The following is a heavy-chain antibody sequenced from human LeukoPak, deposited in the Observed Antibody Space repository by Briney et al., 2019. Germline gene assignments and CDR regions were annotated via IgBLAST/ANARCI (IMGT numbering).Heavy chain of an antibody. V-gene: IGHV4-59*08. CDR3: ATASNTNYYYYMDV. Sequence: PSETLSLTCTVSGGSISSYYWSWIRQPPGKGLEWIGYIYYSGSTNYNPSLKSRVTISEDTSKKQFSLNLSTVTAADTAVYYCATASNTNYYYYMDVWGKGTTVTVSS. D-gene: IGHD3-3*01. CDR2: IYYSGST. CDR1: GGSISSYY. J-gene: IGHJ6*03.